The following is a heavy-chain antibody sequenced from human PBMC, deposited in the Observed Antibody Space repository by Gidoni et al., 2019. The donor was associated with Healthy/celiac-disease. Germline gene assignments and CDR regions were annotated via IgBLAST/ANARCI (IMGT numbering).Heavy chain of an antibody. J-gene: IGHJ4*02. CDR1: GFTFSSYA. V-gene: IGHV3-23*04. CDR2: ISGSGGSK. D-gene: IGHD3-10*01. Sequence: EVQLVASVGGLVQPGGSLRLSCAASGFTFSSYAMSWVSQAPGKGLEWVSAISGSGGSKYYADSVKGRFTISRDNSKNTLYLQMNSLRAEDTAVYYCAKDFMVRGFGSLDYWGQGTLVTVSS. CDR3: AKDFMVRGFGSLDY.